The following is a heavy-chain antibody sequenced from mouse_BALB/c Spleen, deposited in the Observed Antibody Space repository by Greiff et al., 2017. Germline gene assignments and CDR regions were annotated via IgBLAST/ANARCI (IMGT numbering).Heavy chain of an antibody. J-gene: IGHJ2*01. CDR3: ARWSEYGNYKYFDY. D-gene: IGHD2-10*02. Sequence: QVQLQQSGAELVRPGVSVKISCKGSGYTFTDYAMHWVKQSHAKSLEWIGVISTYYGDASYNQKFKGKATMTVDKSSSTAYMELARLTSEDSAIYYCARWSEYGNYKYFDYWGQGTTLTVSS. V-gene: IGHV1S137*01. CDR2: ISTYYGDA. CDR1: GYTFTDYA.